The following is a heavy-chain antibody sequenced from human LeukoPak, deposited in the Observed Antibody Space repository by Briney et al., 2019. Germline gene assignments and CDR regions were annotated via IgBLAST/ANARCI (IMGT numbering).Heavy chain of an antibody. Sequence: ASVKVSCKASGYSLTNYGISWVRQVPGQGLEWMGWISTYDGKTNYAQKFQGRVTMTTDTSTNTAYMELRLTSDDTALYYCARDVSYVGKEWLVQGGLEKWFDSWGQGTLVTVSS. CDR3: ARDVSYVGKEWLVQGGLEKWFDS. CDR2: ISTYDGKT. D-gene: IGHD6-19*01. J-gene: IGHJ5*01. V-gene: IGHV1-18*01. CDR1: GYSLTNYG.